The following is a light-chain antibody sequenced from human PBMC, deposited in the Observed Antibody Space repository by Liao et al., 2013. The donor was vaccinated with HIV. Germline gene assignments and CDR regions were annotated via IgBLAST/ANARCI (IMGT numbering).Light chain of an antibody. J-gene: IGLJ3*02. CDR3: QSADSSGTWV. V-gene: IGLV3-25*03. Sequence: SYELTQPPSVSVSPGQTVSITCSGDTLGDKSPSWYQQKPGQAPVLVIYKDSERPSGIPERFSGSSSGTTVTLTISGVQAEDEADYYCQSADSSGTWVFGGGTKLTVL. CDR1: TLGDKS. CDR2: KDS.